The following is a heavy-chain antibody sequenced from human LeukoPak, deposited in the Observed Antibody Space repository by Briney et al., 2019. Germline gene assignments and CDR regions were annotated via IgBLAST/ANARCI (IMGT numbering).Heavy chain of an antibody. CDR2: INPNSGGT. J-gene: IGHJ4*02. Sequence: GASVKVSCKASGYTFTGYYMHWVRQAPGQGLEWMGWINPNSGGTNYAQKFQGRVTMTRDTSISTAYMELSRLRSDDTAVYYCARVDGSGSYFLVYWGQGTLVTVSS. CDR1: GYTFTGYY. D-gene: IGHD3-10*01. V-gene: IGHV1-2*02. CDR3: ARVDGSGSYFLVY.